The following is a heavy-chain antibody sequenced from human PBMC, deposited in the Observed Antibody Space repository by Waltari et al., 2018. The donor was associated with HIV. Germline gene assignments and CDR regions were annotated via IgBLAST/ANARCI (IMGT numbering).Heavy chain of an antibody. CDR3: AKEGIIVITDAFDI. V-gene: IGHV3-23*01. CDR1: GFPLSNYL. CDR2: ISGSGGST. Sequence: VQLLESGGGLVPPGGSLSPASAASGFPLSNYLMSWVRQAPGKGVEWVSSISGSGGSTYYADSVKGRFTVSRDNSKDTLFLQMNSLRAEDTALYYCAKEGIIVITDAFDIWGQGTMVIVSS. D-gene: IGHD3-22*01. J-gene: IGHJ3*02.